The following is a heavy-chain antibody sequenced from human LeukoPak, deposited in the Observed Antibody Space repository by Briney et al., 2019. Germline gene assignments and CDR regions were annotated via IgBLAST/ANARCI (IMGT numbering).Heavy chain of an antibody. V-gene: IGHV1-69*13. Sequence: SVKVSCKASGGTFSSYAISWVRQAPGQGLEWMGGIIPIFGTANYAQKFQGRVTITADESTSTAYMELSSLRSEDTAVYYCAGFLADYYDSSGYSNWFDPWGQGTLDTVSS. CDR3: AGFLADYYDSSGYSNWFDP. CDR2: IIPIFGTA. J-gene: IGHJ5*02. D-gene: IGHD3-22*01. CDR1: GGTFSSYA.